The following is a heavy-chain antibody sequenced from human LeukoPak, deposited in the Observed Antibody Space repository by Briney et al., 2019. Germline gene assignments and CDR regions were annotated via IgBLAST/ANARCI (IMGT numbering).Heavy chain of an antibody. CDR2: ISAYNGNT. Sequence: GASVKVSCKASGYTFTSYGISWVRQAPGQGLEWMGWISAYNGNTNYAQKLQGRVTMTTDTSTSTAYMELRSLRSDDTAVYYCARVHRTGYCSSTSCYTDYYYGMDVWGQGTTVTVSS. V-gene: IGHV1-18*01. D-gene: IGHD2-2*02. J-gene: IGHJ6*02. CDR3: ARVHRTGYCSSTSCYTDYYYGMDV. CDR1: GYTFTSYG.